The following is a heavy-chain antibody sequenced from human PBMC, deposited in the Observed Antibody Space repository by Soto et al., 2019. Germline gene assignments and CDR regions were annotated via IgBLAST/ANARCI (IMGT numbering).Heavy chain of an antibody. D-gene: IGHD3-10*01. CDR2: VTRSGST. CDR3: ARGLRVSGSYYNEFRYGMDV. J-gene: IGHJ6*02. Sequence: SLTCAVFGDSMDNNRWWSWVRQSPGKGLEWIGEVTRSGSTNYNPSLKSRVTISVDTSNNQFSLQLSSVTAADTAVYYCARGLRVSGSYYNEFRYGMDVWGQGTTVTVSS. V-gene: IGHV4-4*02. CDR1: GDSMDNNRW.